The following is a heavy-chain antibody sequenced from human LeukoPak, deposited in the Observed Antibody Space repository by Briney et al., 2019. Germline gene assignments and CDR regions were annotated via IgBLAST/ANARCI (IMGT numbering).Heavy chain of an antibody. CDR2: IYTSGST. CDR1: GGSISSYY. Sequence: PSETLSLTCTVSGGSISSYYWSWIRQPAGKGLEWIGRIYTSGSTNYNPSLKSRVTISVDTSKNQFSLKLSSVTAADTAVYYCARVVVGYCSGGSCYWFDPWGQGTLVTVSS. D-gene: IGHD2-15*01. J-gene: IGHJ5*02. CDR3: ARVVVGYCSGGSCYWFDP. V-gene: IGHV4-4*07.